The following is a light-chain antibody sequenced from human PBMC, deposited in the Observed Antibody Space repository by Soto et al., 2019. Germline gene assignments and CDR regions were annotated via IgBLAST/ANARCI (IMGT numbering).Light chain of an antibody. Sequence: AVLLTQSPSSFSASTGDRATITCRASQDIHNYLAWYQQVPGKAPKLLLYAASILQTGVPSRFTRSGSGTDFTLTIDGLQSEDFATYFCQHLYNYPWTFGQGTTVE. J-gene: IGKJ1*01. V-gene: IGKV1-8*01. CDR1: QDIHNY. CDR2: AAS. CDR3: QHLYNYPWT.